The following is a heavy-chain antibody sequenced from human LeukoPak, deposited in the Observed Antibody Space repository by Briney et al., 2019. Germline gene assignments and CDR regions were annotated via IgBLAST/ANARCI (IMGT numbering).Heavy chain of an antibody. CDR3: ARVPRYSGYDSWFDP. V-gene: IGHV4-39*07. J-gene: IGHJ5*02. D-gene: IGHD5-12*01. CDR2: VHSSGNT. Sequence: PSETLSLTCTVSGGSIISNDYYWAWIRQPPGKGLEWIGSVHSSGNTYYYPSLKSRVIISKDTSKNQFSLKLSSVTAADTAVYYCARVPRYSGYDSWFDPWGQGTLVTVSS. CDR1: GGSIISNDYY.